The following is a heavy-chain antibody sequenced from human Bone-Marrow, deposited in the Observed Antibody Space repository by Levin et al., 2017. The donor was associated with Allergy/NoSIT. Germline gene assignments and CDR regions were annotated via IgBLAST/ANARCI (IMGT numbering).Heavy chain of an antibody. CDR1: GFTFSTYA. V-gene: IGHV3-23*02. CDR3: AKDRDSSSARAYGLDV. CDR2: ISGSGSIT. D-gene: IGHD3-22*01. J-gene: IGHJ6*02. Sequence: GGSLRLSCAASGFTFSTYAMTWVRQAPGKGLEWICSISGSGSITYYGDSVKGRVTISRDNSRDTLYLQMSSLRADDTAVYFCAKDRDSSSARAYGLDVWGQGTTVTVSS.